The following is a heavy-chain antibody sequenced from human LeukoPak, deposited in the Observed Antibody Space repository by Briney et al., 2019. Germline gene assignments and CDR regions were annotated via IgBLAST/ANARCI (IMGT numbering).Heavy chain of an antibody. Sequence: SETLSLTCTVSGGSISSSSYYWGWIRQPPGKGLEWIGSIYYSGSTYYNPSLKSRVTISVDTSKNQFSLKLSSVTAADTAVYYCARHARITMIVVVFDYWGQGTLVTVSS. D-gene: IGHD3-22*01. J-gene: IGHJ4*02. V-gene: IGHV4-39*01. CDR1: GGSISSSSYY. CDR2: IYYSGST. CDR3: ARHARITMIVVVFDY.